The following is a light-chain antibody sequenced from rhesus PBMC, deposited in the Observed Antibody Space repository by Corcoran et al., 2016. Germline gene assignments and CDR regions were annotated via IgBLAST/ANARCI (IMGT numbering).Light chain of an antibody. Sequence: DIQMTQSPSSLSASVGDRVTITCRASQGISDYLSWYQQKTGKAHKRLIYAASSLESGVPSRFSGGGSWKESTLTISSLQPEDFAAYYCLQCYSTPFTCGPGTKLDIK. J-gene: IGKJ3*01. V-gene: IGKV1-36*02. CDR1: QGISDY. CDR3: LQCYSTPFT. CDR2: AAS.